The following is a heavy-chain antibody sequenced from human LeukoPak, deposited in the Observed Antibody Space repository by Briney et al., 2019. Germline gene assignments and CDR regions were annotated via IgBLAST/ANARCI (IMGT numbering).Heavy chain of an antibody. D-gene: IGHD4-17*01. J-gene: IGHJ6*04. Sequence: SKTLSLTCAVYGGSFSGYYWSWIRQPPGKGLEWIGEINHSGSTNYNPSLKSRVTISVDTSKNQFSLKLSSVTAADTAVYYCARIVRRPHYYYGMDVWGKGTTVTVSS. CDR3: ARIVRRPHYYYGMDV. CDR1: GGSFSGYY. CDR2: INHSGST. V-gene: IGHV4-34*01.